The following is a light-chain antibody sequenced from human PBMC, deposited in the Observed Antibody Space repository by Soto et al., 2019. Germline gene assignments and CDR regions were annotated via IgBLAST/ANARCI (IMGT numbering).Light chain of an antibody. CDR3: QTWGNGIVV. CDR2: LNSDGSH. J-gene: IGLJ2*01. Sequence: CLGASVKLTCTLSSGHSSYAIAWHQQQPEKGPRYLMKLNSDGSHNKGDGIPDRFSGSSSGAERYLTISSLQAEDEADYYCQTWGNGIVVFGGGTKLTVL. V-gene: IGLV4-69*01. CDR1: SGHSSYA.